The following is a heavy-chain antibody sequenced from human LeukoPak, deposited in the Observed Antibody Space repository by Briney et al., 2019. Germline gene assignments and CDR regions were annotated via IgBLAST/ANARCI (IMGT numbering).Heavy chain of an antibody. CDR1: GGSINNYY. CDR3: ARSFDTHAFDI. CDR2: IYSSGST. Sequence: SETLSLTCTVSGGSINNYYWSWIRQPAGKGLEWIGRIYSSGSTNYNPSLKSRVAMSIGTSRNHFSLKLTSVTAADTAIYYCARSFDTHAFDIWGQGTVVTVSS. J-gene: IGHJ3*02. V-gene: IGHV4-4*07.